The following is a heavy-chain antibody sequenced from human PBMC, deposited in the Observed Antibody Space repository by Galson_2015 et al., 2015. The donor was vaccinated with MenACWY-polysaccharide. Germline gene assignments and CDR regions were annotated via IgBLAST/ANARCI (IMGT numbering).Heavy chain of an antibody. D-gene: IGHD3-10*01. CDR3: ARGHYGA. J-gene: IGHJ5*02. V-gene: IGHV1-8*01. CDR2: MNPRSGHT. Sequence: SVKVSCKASGYTFTYNDINWVRQATGQRLEWMGLMNPRSGHTKYAQKFQGRVTMTSNTAISTAYMELTSLRSEDTAVYYCARGHYGAWGQGTLVIVSS. CDR1: GYTFTYND.